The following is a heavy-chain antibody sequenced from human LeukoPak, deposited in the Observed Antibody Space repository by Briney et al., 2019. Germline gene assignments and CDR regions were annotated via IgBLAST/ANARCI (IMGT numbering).Heavy chain of an antibody. CDR3: ARGGSDIVVVVAATGDYGMDV. CDR1: GGSFSVYY. Sequence: SETLSLTCAVYGGSFSVYYWRWIRHPPGRGLEWVGEINHSGRTNYNPSLKSRVTISVDTSKNQFSLKLSSVTAADTAVYYCARGGSDIVVVVAATGDYGMDVWGQGTTVTVSS. CDR2: INHSGRT. V-gene: IGHV4-34*01. J-gene: IGHJ6*02. D-gene: IGHD2-15*01.